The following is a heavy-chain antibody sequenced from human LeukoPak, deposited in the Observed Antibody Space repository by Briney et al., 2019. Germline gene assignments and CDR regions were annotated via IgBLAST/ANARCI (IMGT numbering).Heavy chain of an antibody. CDR3: TKAPVISCSGAFCYPFDS. CDR2: TVGRGPNT. Sequence: GGSLRLSCAASGFMFNDYYMSWIRQAPGKGLEWVAATVGRGPNTFHADSVKGRFTISRDNSKNTLYLQMNSLRAEDTAIYYCTKAPVISCSGAFCYPFDSWGQGTLVTVSS. CDR1: GFMFNDYY. D-gene: IGHD2-15*01. J-gene: IGHJ4*02. V-gene: IGHV3-23*01.